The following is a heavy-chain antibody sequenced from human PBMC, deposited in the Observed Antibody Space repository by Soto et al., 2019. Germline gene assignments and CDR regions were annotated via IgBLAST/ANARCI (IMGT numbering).Heavy chain of an antibody. Sequence: GESLKISCRGSGYSFINYWIGWVRQMPGKGLEWMGIIYLGDSDTRYSPSFQGQVTISADKSITTAYLQWNRLKASDTAIYYCARRTANPYWYFDLWGRGTLVTVSS. V-gene: IGHV5-51*01. CDR3: ARRTANPYWYFDL. CDR2: IYLGDSDT. D-gene: IGHD2-21*02. J-gene: IGHJ2*01. CDR1: GYSFINYW.